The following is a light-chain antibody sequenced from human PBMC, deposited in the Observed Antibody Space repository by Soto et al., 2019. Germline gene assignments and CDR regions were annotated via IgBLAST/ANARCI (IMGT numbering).Light chain of an antibody. CDR2: AAS. V-gene: IGKV1-39*01. J-gene: IGKJ4*01. CDR1: QNIVTY. CDR3: QQSHSLPLT. Sequence: DIPMTQSPSSLSASRGDRVTITCRASQNIVTYLSWYQQKAGKAPELLIYAASSLQSGVPSRFSGSGSGTDFTLTISSLQPEDFATYYCQQSHSLPLTFGGGTKVEIK.